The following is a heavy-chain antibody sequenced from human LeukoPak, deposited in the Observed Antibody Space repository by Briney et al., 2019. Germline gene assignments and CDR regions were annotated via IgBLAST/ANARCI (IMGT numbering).Heavy chain of an antibody. CDR2: VKDDGKDK. CDR3: ARDRARGFDL. V-gene: IGHV3-7*01. Sequence: PGGSLRLSCAASGFIFSRYWMTWVRQAPGKGLEWVANVKDDGKDKYYVDSVKGRFTISKDNAKNILYLQMNSLRADDTALYYCARDRARGFDLWGQGTLVTVSS. J-gene: IGHJ5*02. CDR1: GFIFSRYW. D-gene: IGHD6-6*01.